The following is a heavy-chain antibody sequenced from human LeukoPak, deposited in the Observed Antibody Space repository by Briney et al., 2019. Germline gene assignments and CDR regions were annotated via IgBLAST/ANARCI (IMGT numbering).Heavy chain of an antibody. Sequence: PGGSLRLSCAASGFTFSSYSMNWVRQAPGKGLEWVSSISSSSSYIYYADSVKGRFTISRDNAKNSLYLQMNSLRAEDTAVYYCAIIGSRRGDIDYWGQGTLVTVSS. D-gene: IGHD4-17*01. CDR3: AIIGSRRGDIDY. V-gene: IGHV3-21*01. CDR2: ISSSSSYI. CDR1: GFTFSSYS. J-gene: IGHJ4*02.